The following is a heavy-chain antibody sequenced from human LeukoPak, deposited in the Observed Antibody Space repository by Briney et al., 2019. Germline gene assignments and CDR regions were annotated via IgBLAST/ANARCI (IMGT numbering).Heavy chain of an antibody. D-gene: IGHD6-13*01. J-gene: IGHJ5*02. Sequence: GGSLRLSCAASGFTFSSYAMSWVRQAPGKGLEWVSAISGSGGSTYCADSVKGRFTISRDNSKNTLYLQMNSLRAEDTAVYYCASEYSSSWYGWFDPWGQGTLVTVSS. V-gene: IGHV3-23*01. CDR1: GFTFSSYA. CDR3: ASEYSSSWYGWFDP. CDR2: ISGSGGST.